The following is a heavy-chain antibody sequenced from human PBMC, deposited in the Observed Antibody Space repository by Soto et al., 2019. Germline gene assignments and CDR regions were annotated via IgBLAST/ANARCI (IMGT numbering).Heavy chain of an antibody. J-gene: IGHJ5*02. CDR3: ARDQGGRYYDFWSGSWFDP. Sequence: LSXTCTISGGSISSGDYYWSWIRQPPGKCLEWIGYIYYSGSTYYNPSLKSRVTISVDTSKNQFSLKLSSVTAADTAVYYCARDQGGRYYDFWSGSWFDPWGQGTLVTVSS. CDR2: IYYSGST. D-gene: IGHD3-3*01. CDR1: GGSISSGDYY. V-gene: IGHV4-30-4*01.